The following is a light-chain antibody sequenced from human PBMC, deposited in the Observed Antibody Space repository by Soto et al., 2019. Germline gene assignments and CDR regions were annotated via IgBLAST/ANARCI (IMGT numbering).Light chain of an antibody. V-gene: IGLV2-14*01. J-gene: IGLJ1*01. Sequence: QSALNHPASVSGSPGQSITISCTGTSSDVGGYNYVSWYQQHPGKAPKLMIYDVSNRHSGVSTRFSGSKSGNTASLTISGLQAEDEADYYCSSYTSSSTLLYVFGTGTKVTVL. CDR3: SSYTSSSTLLYV. CDR2: DVS. CDR1: SSDVGGYNY.